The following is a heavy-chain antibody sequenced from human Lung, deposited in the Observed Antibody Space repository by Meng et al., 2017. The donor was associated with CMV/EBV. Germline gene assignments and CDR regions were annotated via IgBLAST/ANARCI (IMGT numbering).Heavy chain of an antibody. D-gene: IGHD3-3*01. CDR1: GGSFNGYY. CDR3: ARGRDPFWRGYDSGPLPGGMGV. V-gene: IGHV4-34*01. CDR2: INHSGST. J-gene: IGHJ6*02. Sequence: SETLSLXXAVYGGSFNGYYWSWIRQPPGKGLEWIGKINHSGSTNYNPSLKSRVTISVDTSKNQFSMNLSSVTAAETAVYYCARGRDPFWRGYDSGPLPGGMGVWGQGXTVTVSS.